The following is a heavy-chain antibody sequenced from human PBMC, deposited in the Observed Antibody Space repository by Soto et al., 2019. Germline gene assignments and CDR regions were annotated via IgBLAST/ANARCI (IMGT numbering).Heavy chain of an antibody. CDR1: GGSISNHY. CDR2: IYYKGYT. J-gene: IGHJ4*03. V-gene: IGHV4-59*11. Sequence: QVQLQESGPGLVKPSETLSLTCTVSGGSISNHYWSWIRQPPGKGLEWIGNIYYKGYTNYNSSLKGRVTRSVDTYKNQISLKLSSVSAADTAVYYCTSANWYSDYCGHGTLVTVSS. CDR3: TSANWYSDY. D-gene: IGHD7-27*01.